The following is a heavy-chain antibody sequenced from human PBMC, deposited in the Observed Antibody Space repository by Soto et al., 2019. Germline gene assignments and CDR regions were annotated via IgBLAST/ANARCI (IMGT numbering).Heavy chain of an antibody. D-gene: IGHD6-25*01. J-gene: IGHJ4*02. CDR2: TYYRSKWYN. CDR3: ARLAPGGSGGGGDY. Sequence: PSQTRSLTWAISGDNVSSKSVAWNWIRQSPSRGLEWLGRTYYRSKWYNDYALSVKSRITINPDTSKNQFSLQLNSVTPEDTAVYYCARLAPGGSGGGGDYWGQGTPVTVSS. CDR1: GDNVSSKSVA. V-gene: IGHV6-1*01.